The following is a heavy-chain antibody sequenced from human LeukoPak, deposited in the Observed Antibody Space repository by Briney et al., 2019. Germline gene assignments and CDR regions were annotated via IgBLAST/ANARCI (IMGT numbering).Heavy chain of an antibody. D-gene: IGHD6-19*01. CDR2: IRYDGNNK. J-gene: IGHJ4*02. V-gene: IGHV3-30*02. CDR3: AKDRWGAVASFDY. CDR1: GFTFSSYG. Sequence: GGSLRLSRAASGFTFSSYGMHWVRQAPGKGLEWVSVIRYDGNNKYYADSVKGRFTISRDNPKNTLYLQMNSLESEDTAVYYCAKDRWGAVASFDYWGQGTPVTVSS.